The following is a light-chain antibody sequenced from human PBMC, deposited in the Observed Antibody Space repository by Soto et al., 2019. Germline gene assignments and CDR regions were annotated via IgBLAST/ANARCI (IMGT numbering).Light chain of an antibody. CDR3: QQHKSFPVT. J-gene: IGKJ4*01. Sequence: DIQMTQSPSTLSASVGDRVTITCRASQNIDIWLSWYQQKPGKAPSLLIYDASNLKSGVPSRFSGSGSGTEFTLNISSLAPADFVSYFCQQHKSFPVTFGGGTKVEIK. CDR2: DAS. CDR1: QNIDIW. V-gene: IGKV1-5*01.